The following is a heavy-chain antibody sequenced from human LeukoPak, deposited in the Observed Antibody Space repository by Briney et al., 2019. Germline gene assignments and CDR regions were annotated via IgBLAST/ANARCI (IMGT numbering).Heavy chain of an antibody. Sequence: VASVKVSCKASGYTFTSYGISWVRQAPGQGLEWMGWMNPNSGNTGYAQKFQGRVTMTRNTSISTAYMELSSLRSEDTAVYYCARGPSVAGKHPQNLYYFDYWGQGTLVTVSS. CDR1: GYTFTSYG. D-gene: IGHD3-10*01. J-gene: IGHJ4*02. V-gene: IGHV1-8*02. CDR3: ARGPSVAGKHPQNLYYFDY. CDR2: MNPNSGNT.